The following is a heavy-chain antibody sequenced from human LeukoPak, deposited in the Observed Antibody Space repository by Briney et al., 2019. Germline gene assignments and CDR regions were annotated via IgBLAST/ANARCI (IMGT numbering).Heavy chain of an antibody. Sequence: GGSLRLSCAASGFTFSSYSMNWVRQAPGKGLEWVSYISSSSSTIYYADSVKGRFTISRDNAKNSLYLQMNSLRAEDTAVYYCARAPMTMGGYPLLFDYWGQGTLVTVSS. CDR2: ISSSSSTI. CDR3: ARAPMTMGGYPLLFDY. D-gene: IGHD5-12*01. CDR1: GFTFSSYS. V-gene: IGHV3-48*01. J-gene: IGHJ4*02.